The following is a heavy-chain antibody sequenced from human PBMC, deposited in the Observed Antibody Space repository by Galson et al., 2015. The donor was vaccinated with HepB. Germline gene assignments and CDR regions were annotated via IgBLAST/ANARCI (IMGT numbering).Heavy chain of an antibody. D-gene: IGHD2-21*02. CDR3: AREGDNGWGFDP. Sequence: SLRLSCAGSGFTFSRYSMNWVRQAPGKGLEWVSYISYSSSSIYYADSVKGRFTVSRDSAKNSLFLQMNSLRDEDTAVYYCAREGDNGWGFDPWGQGTLVTVSS. CDR1: GFTFSRYS. CDR2: ISYSSSSI. J-gene: IGHJ5*02. V-gene: IGHV3-48*02.